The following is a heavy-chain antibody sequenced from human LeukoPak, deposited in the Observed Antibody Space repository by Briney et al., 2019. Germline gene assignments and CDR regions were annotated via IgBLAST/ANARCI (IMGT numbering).Heavy chain of an antibody. CDR2: IYYSGST. V-gene: IGHV4-59*01. CDR3: ARAGRLGSCTNGVCRGAFDI. D-gene: IGHD2-8*01. J-gene: IGHJ3*02. Sequence: SETLPLTCTVSGGSISSYYWSWIRQPPGKGLEWIGFIYYSGSTNYNPSLKSRVTISVDTSKNQFSLKLSSVTAADTAVYYCARAGRLGSCTNGVCRGAFDIWGQGTMVTVSS. CDR1: GGSISSYY.